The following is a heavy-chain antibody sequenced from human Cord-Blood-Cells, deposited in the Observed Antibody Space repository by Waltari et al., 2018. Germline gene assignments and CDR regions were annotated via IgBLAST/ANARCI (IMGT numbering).Heavy chain of an antibody. Sequence: QVQLVQSGAEVKKPGASVKVSCKASGYTFTSYGISWVRQAPGKGLEWLGWISAYNGNTNYAQKLQGRVTMTTDTSTSTAYMELRSLRSDDTAVYYCARDRRVRGVIPGSYYYYGMDVWGQGTTVTVSS. D-gene: IGHD3-10*01. CDR1: GYTFTSYG. CDR2: ISAYNGNT. V-gene: IGHV1-18*01. CDR3: ARDRRVRGVIPGSYYYYGMDV. J-gene: IGHJ6*02.